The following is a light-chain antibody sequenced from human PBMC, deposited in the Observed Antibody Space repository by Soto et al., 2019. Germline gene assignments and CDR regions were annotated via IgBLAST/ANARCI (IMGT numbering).Light chain of an antibody. CDR1: QSVSSY. V-gene: IGKV3-11*01. CDR2: DAY. J-gene: IGKJ5*01. CDR3: KQYSKWPIT. Sequence: EIVLTQSPATLSLSPGERATLSCRASQSVSSYLAWYQQKPGQAPRLLIYDAYNRATGIHARFSGSGSGTEFSLTIRSLQSEDFAVYYCKQYSKWPITFGQGTRLEIK.